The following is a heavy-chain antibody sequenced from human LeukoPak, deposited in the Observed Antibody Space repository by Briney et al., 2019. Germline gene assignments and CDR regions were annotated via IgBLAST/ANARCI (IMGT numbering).Heavy chain of an antibody. CDR3: TAHSYDGSRYFF. Sequence: PGRSLTLSCSASGFTFGDYFMSWFRQAPGKGLEWVSFIRVKPSGGTTEYAASVKGRFTTSRDDSKSIAYLQMNSLKTEDSAVYFCTAHSYDGSRYFFWGQGTLVTVSS. CDR2: IRVKPSGGTT. D-gene: IGHD3-22*01. J-gene: IGHJ4*02. CDR1: GFTFGDYF. V-gene: IGHV3-49*03.